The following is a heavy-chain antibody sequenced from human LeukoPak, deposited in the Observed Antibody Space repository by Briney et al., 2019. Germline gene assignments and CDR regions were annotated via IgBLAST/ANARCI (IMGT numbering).Heavy chain of an antibody. J-gene: IGHJ6*02. CDR3: ARDWSGGYLDWLSKGYYYYYGMDV. D-gene: IGHD3-9*01. V-gene: IGHV4-4*07. CDR1: GGSISSYY. CDR2: IYTSGST. Sequence: SETLSLTCTVSGGSISSYYWSWIRQPAGKGLEWIGRIYTSGSTNYNPSLKSRVTMSVDTSKNQFSLKLSSVTAADTAVYYCARDWSGGYLDWLSKGYYYYYGMDVWGQGTTVTVSS.